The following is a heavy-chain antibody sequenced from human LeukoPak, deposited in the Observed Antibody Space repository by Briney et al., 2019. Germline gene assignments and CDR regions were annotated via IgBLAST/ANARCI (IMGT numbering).Heavy chain of an antibody. J-gene: IGHJ3*02. V-gene: IGHV3-23*01. CDR2: ISGSGGST. D-gene: IGHD2-15*01. CDR3: VRDQDVGTFDI. Sequence: PGGSLRLSCAASGFTFSSYAMSWVRQAPGKGLEWVSAISGSGGSTYYADSVKGRFTISRDNSKNSLYLQMNSLRAEDTAVYYCVRDQDVGTFDIWGQGTMVTVSS. CDR1: GFTFSSYA.